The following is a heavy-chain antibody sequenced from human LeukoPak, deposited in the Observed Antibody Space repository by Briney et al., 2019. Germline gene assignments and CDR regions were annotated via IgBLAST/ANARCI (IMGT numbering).Heavy chain of an antibody. D-gene: IGHD3-3*01. CDR3: ARDPYYDFWSGYSVGAFDI. J-gene: IGHJ3*02. CDR1: GGSISSYY. V-gene: IGHV4-4*07. CDR2: IYTSGST. Sequence: SETLSLTCTVSGGSISSYYWSWIRQPAGKGLEWIGCIYTSGSTNYNPSLKSRVTMSVDTSKNQFSLKLSSVTAADTAVYYCARDPYYDFWSGYSVGAFDIWGQGTMVTVSS.